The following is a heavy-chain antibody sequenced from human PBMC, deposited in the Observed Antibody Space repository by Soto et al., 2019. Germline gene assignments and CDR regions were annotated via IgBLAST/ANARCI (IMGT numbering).Heavy chain of an antibody. CDR1: GGSISSYY. D-gene: IGHD4-4*01. CDR3: ARDGYTVTPNYYYGMDV. Sequence: PSETLSLTCTVSGGSISSYYWSWIRQPPGKGLEWITYIYYSGSTNYNPSIKSRVTISVDTSKNQFSLKLSSVTAADTAVYYSARDGYTVTPNYYYGMDVWGQGTTVTVSS. V-gene: IGHV4-59*01. CDR2: IYYSGST. J-gene: IGHJ6*02.